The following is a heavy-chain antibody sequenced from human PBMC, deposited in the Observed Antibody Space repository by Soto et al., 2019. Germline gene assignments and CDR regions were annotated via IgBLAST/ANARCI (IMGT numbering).Heavy chain of an antibody. CDR1: GYTFTSYG. CDR3: AKEKSGYDRSGYYRPDY. D-gene: IGHD3-22*01. J-gene: IGHJ4*02. V-gene: IGHV1-69*10. CDR2: IIPMLGTP. Sequence: ASVEVSCKASGYTFTSYGISWVRQAPGQGLEWMGCIIPMLGTPSYAQKFQDRVTITADKFTSTAYMELSGLRSEDTAVYYCAKEKSGYDRSGYYRPDYWGQGTLVTVSS.